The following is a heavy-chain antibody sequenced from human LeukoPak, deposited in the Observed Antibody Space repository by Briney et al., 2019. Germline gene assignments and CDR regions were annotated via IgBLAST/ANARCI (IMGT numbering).Heavy chain of an antibody. CDR2: IRYDGSNK. Sequence: GGSLRLSCAASGFTFSSYGMHWVRQAPGKGLEWVAFIRYDGSNKYYADSVKGRFTISRDNSKNTLYLQMSSLRAEDTAVYYCARDSDYYGSASTRFDPWGQGTLVTVSS. V-gene: IGHV3-30*02. J-gene: IGHJ5*02. D-gene: IGHD3-10*01. CDR1: GFTFSSYG. CDR3: ARDSDYYGSASTRFDP.